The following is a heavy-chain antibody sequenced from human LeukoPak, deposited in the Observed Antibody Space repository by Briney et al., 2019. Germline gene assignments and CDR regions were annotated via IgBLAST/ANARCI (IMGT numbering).Heavy chain of an antibody. J-gene: IGHJ4*02. Sequence: PGGSLRLSCAASGFTFSYYGMHWVRQAPGKGLEWVAVISYDGSSKYYADSVKGRFTISRDNSKNTLYLQMNSLRAEDTAVYYCAKDGLAAAGWFDYWGQGTLATVSS. V-gene: IGHV3-30*18. CDR1: GFTFSYYG. CDR3: AKDGLAAAGWFDY. D-gene: IGHD6-13*01. CDR2: ISYDGSSK.